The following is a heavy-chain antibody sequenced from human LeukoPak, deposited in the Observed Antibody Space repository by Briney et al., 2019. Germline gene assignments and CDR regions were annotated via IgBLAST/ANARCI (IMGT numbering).Heavy chain of an antibody. CDR1: GFSFSDYY. V-gene: IGHV3-11*04. D-gene: IGHD6-6*01. Sequence: GGSLRLSCAVSGFSFSDYYMSWIRQAPGMGLEWVSYISNSGSTIYYADSVKGRFTISRDNAKNSLFLQMNGLRAEDTAVYYCAREWTLEYSTSFWFDPWGQGTLVTVSS. J-gene: IGHJ5*02. CDR2: ISNSGSTI. CDR3: AREWTLEYSTSFWFDP.